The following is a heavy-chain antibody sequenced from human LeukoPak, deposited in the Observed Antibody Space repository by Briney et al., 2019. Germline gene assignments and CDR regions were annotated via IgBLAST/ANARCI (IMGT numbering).Heavy chain of an antibody. CDR1: GGSISSSSYY. J-gene: IGHJ5*02. CDR3: ARHSALLWFTRNRYNWFDP. V-gene: IGHV4-39*01. D-gene: IGHD3-10*01. CDR2: IYYSGST. Sequence: SETLSLTCTVSGGSISSSSYYWGWIRQPPGKGLEWIGSIYYSGSTYYNPSLKSRVTISVDTSKNQFSLKLSSVTAADTAVYYCARHSALLWFTRNRYNWFDPWGQGTLVTVSS.